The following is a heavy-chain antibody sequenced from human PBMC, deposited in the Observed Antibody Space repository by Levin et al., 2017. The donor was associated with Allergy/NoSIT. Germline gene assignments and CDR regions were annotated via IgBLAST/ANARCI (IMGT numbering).Heavy chain of an antibody. J-gene: IGHJ6*02. V-gene: IGHV1-18*01. CDR3: ARDPDYYGSGSYYFYYDYGMDV. Sequence: ASVKVSCKASGYTFTSYGISWVRQAPGQGLEWMGWISAYNGNTNYAQKLQGRVTMTTDTSTSTAYMELRSLRSDDTAVYYCARDPDYYGSGSYYFYYDYGMDVWGQGTTVTVSS. CDR2: ISAYNGNT. D-gene: IGHD3-10*01. CDR1: GYTFTSYG.